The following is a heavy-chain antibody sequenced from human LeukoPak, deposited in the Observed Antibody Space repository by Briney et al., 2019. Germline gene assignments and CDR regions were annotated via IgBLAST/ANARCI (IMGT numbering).Heavy chain of an antibody. D-gene: IGHD3-3*01. J-gene: IGHJ4*02. CDR2: MSGSGGRT. V-gene: IGHV3-23*01. CDR1: GFTFSSCA. Sequence: GGSLRLSCAASGFTFSSCAMSWVRQAPGKGPEWVSAMSGSGGRTYYADSVKGRFTISRDNAKNSLYLQMNSLRAEDTALYYCAKDINDFWSGNYFDYWGQGTLVTVSS. CDR3: AKDINDFWSGNYFDY.